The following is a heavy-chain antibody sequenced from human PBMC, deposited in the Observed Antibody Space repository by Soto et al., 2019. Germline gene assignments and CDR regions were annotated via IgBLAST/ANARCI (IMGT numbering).Heavy chain of an antibody. Sequence: GGSLRLSCAASGFTFSSYWMHWVRQAPGKGLVWVSRINSDGSSTSYADSVKGRFTISRDNAKNTLYLQMNSLRAEDTAVYYCARSLGVPVLYYYYYMDVWGKGTTVTVSS. J-gene: IGHJ6*03. D-gene: IGHD2-2*01. CDR3: ARSLGVPVLYYYYYMDV. CDR2: INSDGSST. CDR1: GFTFSSYW. V-gene: IGHV3-74*01.